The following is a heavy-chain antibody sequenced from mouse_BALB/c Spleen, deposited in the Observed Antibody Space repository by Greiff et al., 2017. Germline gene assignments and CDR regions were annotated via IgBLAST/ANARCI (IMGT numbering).Heavy chain of an antibody. D-gene: IGHD4-1*01. J-gene: IGHJ3*01. CDR1: GYTFTSYW. CDR3: ARFPNPIAY. V-gene: IGHV1S81*02. Sequence: QVQLQQPGAELVKPGASVKLSCKASGYTFTSYWMHWVKQRPGQGLEWIGEINPSNGRTNYNAKFKSKATLTVDKSSSTAYMQLSSLTSEDSAVYYCARFPNPIAYWGQGTLVTVSA. CDR2: INPSNGRT.